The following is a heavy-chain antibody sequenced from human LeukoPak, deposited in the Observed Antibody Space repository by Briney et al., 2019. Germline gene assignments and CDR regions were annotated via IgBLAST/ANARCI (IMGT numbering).Heavy chain of an antibody. J-gene: IGHJ4*02. D-gene: IGHD2-2*01. CDR3: AKGDCSSTRCFLDS. Sequence: PGGPLRLSCAAPGFTFDDYAMHWVRQAPGKGLEGVSGISWNSGSIGYADSVKGRFTISRDKAKKSLYLDMNNLRAEDTASYYCAKGDCSSTRCFLDSWGQGTLLTVSS. CDR1: GFTFDDYA. CDR2: ISWNSGSI. V-gene: IGHV3-9*01.